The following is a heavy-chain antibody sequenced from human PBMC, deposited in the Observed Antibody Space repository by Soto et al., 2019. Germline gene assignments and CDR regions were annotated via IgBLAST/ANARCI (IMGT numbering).Heavy chain of an antibody. Sequence: EVQLLESGGGLVQPGGSLRLSCAASGFTFSSYAMSWVRQAPGKGLEWVSAISGSGGSTYYADSVKGRFTISRDNSKNTLDLQMNGLRAEGTAVYYCAKDRTTVTTGVFLFDYWGQGTLVTVSS. CDR2: ISGSGGST. V-gene: IGHV3-23*01. CDR3: AKDRTTVTTGVFLFDY. CDR1: GFTFSSYA. J-gene: IGHJ4*02. D-gene: IGHD4-17*01.